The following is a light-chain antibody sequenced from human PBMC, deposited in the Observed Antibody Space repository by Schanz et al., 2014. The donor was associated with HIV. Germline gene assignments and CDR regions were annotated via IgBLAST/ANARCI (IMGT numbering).Light chain of an antibody. J-gene: IGKJ4*01. V-gene: IGKV1-39*01. CDR1: QSLSFY. Sequence: DIQMTQSPSSLSASVGDRVTITCRASQSLSFYLNWYQQKPGSAPKLLIYTASNLQSGVPSRFSGSGSGTDFSLTITSLQPEDFATYYCQQSLSAPLTFGGGTKVEIK. CDR2: TAS. CDR3: QQSLSAPLT.